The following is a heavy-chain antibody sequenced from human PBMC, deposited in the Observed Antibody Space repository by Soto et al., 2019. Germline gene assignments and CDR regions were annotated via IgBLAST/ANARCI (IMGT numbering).Heavy chain of an antibody. CDR3: ARDGGVVPAHNYYYYYGMDV. CDR1: GFTFSSYS. CDR2: ISSSSSYI. J-gene: IGHJ6*02. Sequence: GGSLRLSCAAAGFTFSSYSMNWVRQAPGKGLEWVSSISSSSSYIYYADSVKGRFTISRDNAKNSLYLQMNSLRAEDTAVYYCARDGGVVPAHNYYYYYGMDVWGQGTTVTVSS. V-gene: IGHV3-21*01. D-gene: IGHD2-2*01.